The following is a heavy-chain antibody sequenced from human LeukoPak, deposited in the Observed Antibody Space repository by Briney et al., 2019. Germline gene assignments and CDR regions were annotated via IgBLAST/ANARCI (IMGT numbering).Heavy chain of an antibody. CDR1: GYTFTGYY. Sequence: ASEKVSCKASGYTFTGYYMHWVRQAPGQGLEWMGWINPNSGGTNYAQKFQGRVTMTRDTSISTAYMELSRLRSDDTAVYYCARDPKRYGIVDYWGQGTLVTVSS. CDR2: INPNSGGT. D-gene: IGHD4-17*01. V-gene: IGHV1-2*02. J-gene: IGHJ4*02. CDR3: ARDPKRYGIVDY.